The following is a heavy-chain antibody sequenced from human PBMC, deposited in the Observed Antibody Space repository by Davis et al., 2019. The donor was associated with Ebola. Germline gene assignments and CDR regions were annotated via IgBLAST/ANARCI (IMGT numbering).Heavy chain of an antibody. D-gene: IGHD2-2*01. CDR3: ASNIVVVPAAVYYYYMDV. J-gene: IGHJ6*03. V-gene: IGHV1-46*01. Sequence: ASVKVSCKASGYTFTSYYMHWVRQAPGQGLEWMGIINPSGGSTSYAQKFQGRVTMTRDTSTSTVYMELSSLRSEDTAVYYCASNIVVVPAAVYYYYMDVWGKGTTVTVSS. CDR1: GYTFTSYY. CDR2: INPSGGST.